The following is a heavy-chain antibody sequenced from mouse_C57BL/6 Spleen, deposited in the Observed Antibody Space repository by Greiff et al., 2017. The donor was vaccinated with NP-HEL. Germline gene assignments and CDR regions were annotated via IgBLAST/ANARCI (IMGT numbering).Heavy chain of an antibody. J-gene: IGHJ2*01. CDR1: GYAFSSYW. CDR3: ARSGYGNSDFDY. V-gene: IGHV1-80*01. Sequence: QVHVKQSGAELVKPGASVQISCKASGYAFSSYWMNWVKQRPGKGLEWIGPIYPGDGDTNYNGKFKGQATLTADKSSSTAYMQRSSLTSEDSAVYFCARSGYGNSDFDYWGQGTTLTVSS. D-gene: IGHD2-1*01. CDR2: IYPGDGDT.